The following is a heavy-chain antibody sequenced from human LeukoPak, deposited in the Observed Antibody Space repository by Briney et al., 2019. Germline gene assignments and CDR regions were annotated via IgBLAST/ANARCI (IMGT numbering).Heavy chain of an antibody. CDR1: GGSISSGGYY. V-gene: IGHV4-31*03. Sequence: SQTLSLTCTVSGGSISSGGYYWSWIRQHPGKGLEWIGYIYYSGSTDYNPSLKSRFTMSVDTSKNQFTLKLSSVTAADTAVYYCASADYDMAFDIWGQGTMVTVSS. D-gene: IGHD3-9*01. CDR3: ASADYDMAFDI. CDR2: IYYSGST. J-gene: IGHJ3*02.